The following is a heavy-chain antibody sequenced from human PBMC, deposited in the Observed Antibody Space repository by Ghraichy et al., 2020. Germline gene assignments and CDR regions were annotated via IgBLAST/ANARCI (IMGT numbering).Heavy chain of an antibody. CDR1: GGTFSSYA. J-gene: IGHJ6*02. CDR2: IIPILGIA. Sequence: SVKVSCKASGGTFSSYAISWVRQAPGQGLEWMGRIIPILGIANYAQKFQGRVTITADKSTSTAYMELSSLRSEDTAVYYCARGDIAVAGIASSYYYYGMDVWGQGTTVTVSS. V-gene: IGHV1-69*04. CDR3: ARGDIAVAGIASSYYYYGMDV. D-gene: IGHD6-19*01.